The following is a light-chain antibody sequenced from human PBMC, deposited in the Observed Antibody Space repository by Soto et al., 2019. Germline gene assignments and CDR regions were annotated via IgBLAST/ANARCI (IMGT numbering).Light chain of an antibody. Sequence: IQLTQSPSTLPASVGDRVTLTCRASQSISNWLAWYQQKPGTAPKLLIYHASILETAVPSRFSGNGSGTEFALTISSLQPGDFATYYCQQYNSYSFGQGARVEIK. J-gene: IGKJ1*01. CDR2: HAS. CDR1: QSISNW. CDR3: QQYNSYS. V-gene: IGKV1-5*01.